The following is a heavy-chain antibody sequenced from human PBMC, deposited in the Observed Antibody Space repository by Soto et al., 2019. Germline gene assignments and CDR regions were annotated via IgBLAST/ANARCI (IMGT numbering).Heavy chain of an antibody. CDR1: GFTFSDYD. CDR2: IGAAGDP. V-gene: IGHV3-13*05. Sequence: GGSLRLSCTASGFTFSDYDMHWVRQGSGKGLEWVSTIGAAGDPYYTGSVKGRFTISRENARNSMFLQMNSVTVGDTAVYYCARAYSGRLPRRADYYYALDVWGQGTMVTAP. D-gene: IGHD2-15*01. CDR3: ARAYSGRLPRRADYYYALDV. J-gene: IGHJ6*02.